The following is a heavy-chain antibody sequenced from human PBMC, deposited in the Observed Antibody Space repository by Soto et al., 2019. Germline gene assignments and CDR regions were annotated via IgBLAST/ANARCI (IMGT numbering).Heavy chain of an antibody. D-gene: IGHD3-10*01. CDR1: GYTFTNYG. CDR3: ARDRKVRGTPLSDYYYYGMDV. Sequence: GASVKVSCKASGYTFTNYGITWVRQAPGQGLEWMGWISAYNGDTHYTQRLQGRVTMTTDTSTSTAYMELRGLRSDDTAVYYCARDRKVRGTPLSDYYYYGMDVWGQGTTVTVSS. V-gene: IGHV1-18*01. J-gene: IGHJ6*02. CDR2: ISAYNGDT.